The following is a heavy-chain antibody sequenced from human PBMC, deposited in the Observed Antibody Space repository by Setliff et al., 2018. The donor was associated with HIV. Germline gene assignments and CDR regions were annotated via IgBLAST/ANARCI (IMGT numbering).Heavy chain of an antibody. CDR1: GYSFSSHG. J-gene: IGHJ1*01. CDR3: ARDSPYYFDSSGYYNEYLHH. D-gene: IGHD3-22*01. Sequence: ASVKVSCKTSGYSFSSHGVSWVRQAPGQGLEWVGWISSYTGKTKYAQNVQGRVTLTTDTSTSTAYMELRSLRSDDTAVYYCARDSPYYFDSSGYYNEYLHHWGQGTLVTVSS. V-gene: IGHV1-18*01. CDR2: ISSYTGKT.